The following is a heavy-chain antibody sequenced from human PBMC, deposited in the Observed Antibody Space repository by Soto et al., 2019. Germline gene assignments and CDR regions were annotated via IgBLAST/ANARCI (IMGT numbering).Heavy chain of an antibody. CDR3: ATPGRAAHLAYYVMDV. J-gene: IGHJ6*02. CDR1: GGTFSSYA. Sequence: QVQLVQSGAEVKKPGSSVKVSCKASGGTFSSYAISWVRQAPGQGLEWMGGIIPIFGTANYAQKFQGRVTITADESTSTAYMELSSLRSEDTAVYYCATPGRAAHLAYYVMDVWGQGTTVTVSS. D-gene: IGHD6-13*01. CDR2: IIPIFGTA. V-gene: IGHV1-69*01.